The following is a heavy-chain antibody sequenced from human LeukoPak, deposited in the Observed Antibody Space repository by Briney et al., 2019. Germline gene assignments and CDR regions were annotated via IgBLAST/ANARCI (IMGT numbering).Heavy chain of an antibody. V-gene: IGHV4-30-2*01. Sequence: PQTLSLTCAVSGGSISSGGYSWSWIRQPPGKGLEWIGYIYHSGSTYYNPSLKSRVTISVDRSKNQFSLKLSSVTAADTAVYYCASVYGDYVFDYWGQGTLVTVSS. CDR1: GGSISSGGYS. J-gene: IGHJ4*02. CDR2: IYHSGST. D-gene: IGHD4-17*01. CDR3: ASVYGDYVFDY.